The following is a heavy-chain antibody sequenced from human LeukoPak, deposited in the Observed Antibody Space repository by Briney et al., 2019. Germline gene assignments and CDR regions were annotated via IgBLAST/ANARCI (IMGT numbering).Heavy chain of an antibody. CDR3: ARDSGYSYGFPFDY. J-gene: IGHJ4*02. D-gene: IGHD5-18*01. CDR1: GFTFSSYW. Sequence: PGGSLRLSCAASGFTFSSYWMHWVRQAPRKGLVWVSRINSDGSSTSYADSVKGRFTISRDNAKNTLYLQMNSLRAEDTAVYFCARDSGYSYGFPFDYWGQGTLVTVSS. CDR2: INSDGSST. V-gene: IGHV3-74*01.